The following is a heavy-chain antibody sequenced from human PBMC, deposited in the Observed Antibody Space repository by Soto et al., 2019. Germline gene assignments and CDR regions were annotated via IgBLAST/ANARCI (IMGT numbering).Heavy chain of an antibody. Sequence: QVQLVESGGGVVQPGRSLRLSCAASGFTFSSYGMHWVRQAPGKGLEWVSVISHDGSNKYYADSVKGRFTISRDNSKNTLYLLMNSLRAEDTAVYYCAKGDRIAAAGHFDYWGQGTLVTVSS. CDR1: GFTFSSYG. CDR2: ISHDGSNK. CDR3: AKGDRIAAAGHFDY. D-gene: IGHD6-13*01. J-gene: IGHJ4*02. V-gene: IGHV3-30*18.